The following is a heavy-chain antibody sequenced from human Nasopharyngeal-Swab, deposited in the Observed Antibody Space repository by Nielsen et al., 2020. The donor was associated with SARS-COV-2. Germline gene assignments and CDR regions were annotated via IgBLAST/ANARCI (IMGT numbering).Heavy chain of an antibody. CDR2: ISSYGTV. Sequence: GGSLRLSCAASGFTFSAYIMNWVRKAPGKGLELVSYISSYGTVYYADSVKDRFTISRDNAKNSLYLQLNNLRVEDTALYYCATAGIAAAGKPLTYWGQGTLVSVSS. CDR1: GFTFSAYI. CDR3: ATAGIAAAGKPLTY. J-gene: IGHJ4*02. D-gene: IGHD6-13*01. V-gene: IGHV3-69-1*01.